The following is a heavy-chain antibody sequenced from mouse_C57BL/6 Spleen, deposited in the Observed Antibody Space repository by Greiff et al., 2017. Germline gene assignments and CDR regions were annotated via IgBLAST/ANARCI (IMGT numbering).Heavy chain of an antibody. CDR3: ARTVPYYFDY. J-gene: IGHJ2*01. CDR1: GYTFTDYY. CDR2: INPNNGGT. V-gene: IGHV1-26*01. Sequence: VQLQQSGPELVKPGASVKISCKASGYTFTDYYMNWVKQSHGKSLEWIRDINPNNGGTSYNQKFKGKATLTVDKSSSTAYMELRSLTSEDSAVYYCARTVPYYFDYWGQGTTLTVSS.